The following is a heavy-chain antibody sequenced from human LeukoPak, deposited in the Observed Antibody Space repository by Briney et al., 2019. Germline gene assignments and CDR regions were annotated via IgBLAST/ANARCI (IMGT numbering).Heavy chain of an antibody. CDR1: GFTFSSYG. CDR3: ARAHLSSSSTDYMDV. Sequence: GGSLRLPCAASGFTFSSYGMSWVRQAPGKGLEWVSAISGSGGSTYYADSVKGRFTISRDNSKNTLSLQMNSLRPEDTAVYYCARAHLSSSSTDYMDVWGKGTTVTVSS. V-gene: IGHV3-23*01. D-gene: IGHD6-6*01. J-gene: IGHJ6*03. CDR2: ISGSGGST.